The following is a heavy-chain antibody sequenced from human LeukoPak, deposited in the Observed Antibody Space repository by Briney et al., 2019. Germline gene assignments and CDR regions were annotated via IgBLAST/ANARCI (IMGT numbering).Heavy chain of an antibody. CDR3: ARDIGREWLQFDY. J-gene: IGHJ4*02. V-gene: IGHV1-18*04. D-gene: IGHD5-12*01. CDR2: ISAYNGNT. Sequence: GASVKVSCKASGYTFTGYYMHWVRQAPGQGLEWMGWISAYNGNTNYAQKLQGRVTMTTDTSTSTAYMELRSLRSDDTAVYYCARDIGREWLQFDYWGQGTLVTVSS. CDR1: GYTFTGYY.